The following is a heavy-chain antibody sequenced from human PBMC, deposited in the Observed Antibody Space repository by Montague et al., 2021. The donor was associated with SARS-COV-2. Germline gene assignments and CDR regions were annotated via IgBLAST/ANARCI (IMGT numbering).Heavy chain of an antibody. J-gene: IGHJ6*02. V-gene: IGHV4-4*02. CDR2: IYHSGST. CDR1: GGSISSSNW. Sequence: SETLSLTCAVSGGSISSSNWWSWVRQPPGKGLEWIGEIYHSGSTNYNPSLKSRVTISVDKSKNQFSLKLSSVTAADTAMYYCARWDSSGWFGRSYYGMDVWGQGTTVTVSS. D-gene: IGHD6-19*01. CDR3: ARWDSSGWFGRSYYGMDV.